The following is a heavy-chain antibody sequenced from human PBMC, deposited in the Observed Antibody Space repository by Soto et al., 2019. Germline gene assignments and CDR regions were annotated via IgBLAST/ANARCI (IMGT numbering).Heavy chain of an antibody. CDR2: MHTSGST. CDR1: GGSIRGYY. J-gene: IGHJ4*02. Sequence: SETLSLTCTVSGGSIRGYYWSWIRQSAGMGLEWIGRMHTSGSTNYNPSLKSRVTFSVDMSKNQISLKLTSVTAADTALYYCVRASMPKAHFDSWGQGTLGTAPQ. V-gene: IGHV4-4*07. CDR3: VRASMPKAHFDS. D-gene: IGHD2-2*01.